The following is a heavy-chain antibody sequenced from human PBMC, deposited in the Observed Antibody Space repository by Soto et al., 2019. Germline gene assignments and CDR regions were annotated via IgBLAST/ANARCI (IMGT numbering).Heavy chain of an antibody. CDR2: ISGSGGST. Sequence: GVSLSLSCAASGFTFSSYAMSWVRQAPGKGLEWVSAISGSGGSTYYADSVKGRFTISRDNSKNTLYLQMNSLRAEDTAVYYCAKDXSPYYYDSSGSGTYGMDVWGQGTTVTVSS. V-gene: IGHV3-23*01. J-gene: IGHJ6*02. CDR3: AKDXSPYYYDSSGSGTYGMDV. D-gene: IGHD3-22*01. CDR1: GFTFSSYA.